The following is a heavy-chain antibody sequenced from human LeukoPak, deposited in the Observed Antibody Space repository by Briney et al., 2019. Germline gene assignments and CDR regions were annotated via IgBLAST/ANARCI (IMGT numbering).Heavy chain of an antibody. Sequence: GRSLRLSCAASGFTFSSYGMHWVRQAPGKGLEWVAVISYDGSNKYYADSVKGRFTISRDNSKNTLYLQMNSLRAEDTAVYYCAKDNLAYCGGDCYSVDYWGQGTLVTVSS. J-gene: IGHJ4*02. D-gene: IGHD2-21*02. CDR2: ISYDGSNK. CDR3: AKDNLAYCGGDCYSVDY. V-gene: IGHV3-30*18. CDR1: GFTFSSYG.